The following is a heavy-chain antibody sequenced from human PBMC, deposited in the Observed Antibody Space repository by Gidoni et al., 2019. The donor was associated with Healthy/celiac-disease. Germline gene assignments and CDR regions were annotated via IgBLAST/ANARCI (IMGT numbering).Heavy chain of an antibody. J-gene: IGHJ6*02. CDR3: ARTYSDFTYYGMDV. V-gene: IGHV3-48*03. D-gene: IGHD1-26*01. CDR2: ISSSGSTI. Sequence: EVQLVESGGGLVQPGGSLRLSCAASGFTFSSYEMNWVRQAPGKGLEWVSYISSSGSTIYYADSVKGRFNISRDNAKNSLYLQMNSLRAEDTAVYYCARTYSDFTYYGMDVWGQGTTVTVSS. CDR1: GFTFSSYE.